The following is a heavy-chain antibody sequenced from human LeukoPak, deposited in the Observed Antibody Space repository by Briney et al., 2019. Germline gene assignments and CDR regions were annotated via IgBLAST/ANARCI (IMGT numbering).Heavy chain of an antibody. CDR3: ASVFPGDGGNPNFDY. Sequence: PSETLSLTCAVSGYSISSGYYCGWIRQPPGKGLEWIGSIYHSGSTYYNPSLKSRVTISVDTSKNQFSLKLSSVTAADTAVYYCASVFPGDGGNPNFDYWGQGTLVTVSS. CDR2: IYHSGST. CDR1: GYSISSGYY. V-gene: IGHV4-38-2*01. D-gene: IGHD4-23*01. J-gene: IGHJ4*02.